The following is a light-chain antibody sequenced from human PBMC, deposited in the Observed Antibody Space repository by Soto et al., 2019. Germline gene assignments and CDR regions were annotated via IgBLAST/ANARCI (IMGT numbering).Light chain of an antibody. CDR1: QSISNY. Sequence: DIQMTQSPSSLSASVGDRVTITCRASQSISNYLNWYQQKPGKAPKLLIYAASNLQTGVPSKFSGSGSGTDFTLTISSLQPEDFATYYCQQTNNTPYTFGPGTKLEIK. V-gene: IGKV1-39*01. J-gene: IGKJ2*01. CDR3: QQTNNTPYT. CDR2: AAS.